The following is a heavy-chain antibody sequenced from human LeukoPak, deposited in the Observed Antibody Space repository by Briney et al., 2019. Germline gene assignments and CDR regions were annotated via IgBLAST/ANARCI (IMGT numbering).Heavy chain of an antibody. Sequence: GGSLRLSCAASGFTFSSYGIHWVRQAAGKGLEWVTFIGYDGSKKYYADSVKGRFAISRDNPKNTVSLQMNSLRAEDTAVYYCARSGRGTYYYFDYWGQGTLVTVYS. V-gene: IGHV3-30*02. J-gene: IGHJ4*02. CDR1: GFTFSSYG. D-gene: IGHD1-26*01. CDR3: ARSGRGTYYYFDY. CDR2: IGYDGSKK.